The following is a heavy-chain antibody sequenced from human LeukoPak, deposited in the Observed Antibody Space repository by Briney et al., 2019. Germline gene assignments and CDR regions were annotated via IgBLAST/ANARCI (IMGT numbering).Heavy chain of an antibody. Sequence: LSLTCAVYGGSFSGYYWSWIRQAPGKGLEWVSYISSSGSTIYYADSVKGRFTISRDNAKNSLYLQMNSLRAEDTAVYYCARARGSGYYFDYWGQGTLVTVSS. D-gene: IGHD3-22*01. CDR1: GGSFSGYY. CDR2: ISSSGSTI. J-gene: IGHJ4*02. V-gene: IGHV3-11*04. CDR3: ARARGSGYYFDY.